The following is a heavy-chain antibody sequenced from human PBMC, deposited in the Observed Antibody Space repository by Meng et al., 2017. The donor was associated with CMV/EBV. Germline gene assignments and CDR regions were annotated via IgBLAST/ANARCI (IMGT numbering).Heavy chain of an antibody. CDR1: GGSISSSSYY. D-gene: IGHD3-10*01. CDR2: IYYSGST. Sequence: GSLRLSCTVSGGSISSSSYYWGWIRQPPGKGLEWIGSIYYSGSTYYNPSLKSRVTISGDTSKNQFSLKLSSVTAADTAVYYCARAWEFFDYWGQGTLVTVSS. V-gene: IGHV4-39*01. J-gene: IGHJ4*02. CDR3: ARAWEFFDY.